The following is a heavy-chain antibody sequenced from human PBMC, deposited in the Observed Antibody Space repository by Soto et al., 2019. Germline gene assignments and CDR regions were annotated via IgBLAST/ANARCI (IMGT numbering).Heavy chain of an antibody. V-gene: IGHV4-59*01. CDR2: IYSDGTT. D-gene: IGHD1-1*01. CDR3: TRDQRYYGMDV. CDR1: GGSISSYY. J-gene: IGHJ6*02. Sequence: QVQLQKSGPGLVKPSETLSLTCAVSGGSISSYYWSWLRQPPGKTLEWIGDIYSDGTTNYNSSLKSRVSISVDTSKNQFSLNLTSVTAADTAMYFCTRDQRYYGMDVWGQWTMVTVSS.